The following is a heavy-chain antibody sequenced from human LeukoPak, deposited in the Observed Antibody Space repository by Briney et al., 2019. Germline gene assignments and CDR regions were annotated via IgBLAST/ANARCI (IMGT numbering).Heavy chain of an antibody. D-gene: IGHD1-26*01. Sequence: GGSLRLSCAASGFTFSSYAMNWVRQAPGRGLEWLSSISTGTSHTYYVDSVKGRFTISRDNAKNSLYLQMNSLRAEDTAVYYCARGRELAIWGQGTLVTVSS. CDR1: GFTFSSYA. CDR3: ARGRELAI. J-gene: IGHJ4*02. CDR2: ISTGTSHT. V-gene: IGHV3-21*01.